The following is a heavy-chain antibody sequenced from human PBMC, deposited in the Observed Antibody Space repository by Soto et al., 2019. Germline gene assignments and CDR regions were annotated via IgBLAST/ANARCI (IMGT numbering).Heavy chain of an antibody. CDR1: GYSFTSYW. V-gene: IGHV5-51*01. D-gene: IGHD5-12*01. J-gene: IGHJ3*02. Sequence: ESLKISCKGSGYSFTSYWIGWVRQMPGKGLEWMGIIYPGDSDTRYSPSFQGQVTISADKSISTAYLQWSSLKASDTAMYYCARHRVEMATNDAFDIWGQGTMVTVSS. CDR2: IYPGDSDT. CDR3: ARHRVEMATNDAFDI.